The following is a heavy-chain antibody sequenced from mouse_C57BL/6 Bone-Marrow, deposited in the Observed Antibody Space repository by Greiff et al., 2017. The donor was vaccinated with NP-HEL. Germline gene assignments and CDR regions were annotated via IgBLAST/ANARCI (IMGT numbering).Heavy chain of an antibody. Sequence: VQLQQSGTVLARPGASVKMSCKTSGYTFTSYWMHWVKQRPGQGLEWIGAIYPGNSDTSYNQKFQGKAKLTAVTSSSTAYMELSSLTDEDSAVYYCTRDYYSNCLDYWGQGTTLTVSS. CDR1: GYTFTSYW. CDR3: TRDYYSNCLDY. D-gene: IGHD2-5*01. V-gene: IGHV1-5*01. J-gene: IGHJ2*01. CDR2: IYPGNSDT.